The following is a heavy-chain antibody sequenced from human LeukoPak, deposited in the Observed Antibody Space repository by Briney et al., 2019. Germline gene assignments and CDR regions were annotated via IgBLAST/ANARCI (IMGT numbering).Heavy chain of an antibody. Sequence: RPGGSLRLSCAASGFTFSYYTMHWVRQAPGKGLEWVAVISYDGSNEYYADSVKGRFTISRDNSKNTLYLQMNSLRAEDTAVYYCARERYYDDSSGYIPTFLWGQGTLVTVSS. J-gene: IGHJ4*02. D-gene: IGHD3-22*01. CDR3: ARERYYDDSSGYIPTFL. CDR1: GFTFSYYT. V-gene: IGHV3-30-3*01. CDR2: ISYDGSNE.